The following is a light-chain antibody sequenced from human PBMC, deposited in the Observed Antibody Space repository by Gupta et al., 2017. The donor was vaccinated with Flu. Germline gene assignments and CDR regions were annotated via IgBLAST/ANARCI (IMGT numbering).Light chain of an antibody. CDR2: DVN. J-gene: IGLJ3*02. Sequence: QSALTQPPSVSGSPGQSVPISCTGTSSDVGGFNYVSWYLRHPGSAPKLLLHDVNERPSGVPARFSGSKSDNTASLTISGLQAEDEGDYYCSSYAGTYTWVFGGGTKLTVL. CDR1: SSDVGGFNY. V-gene: IGLV2-11*01. CDR3: SSYAGTYTWV.